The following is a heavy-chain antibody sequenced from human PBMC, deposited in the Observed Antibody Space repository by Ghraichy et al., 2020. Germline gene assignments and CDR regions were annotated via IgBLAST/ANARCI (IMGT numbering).Heavy chain of an antibody. V-gene: IGHV3-48*02. CDR1: GFTFSSYS. D-gene: IGHD5-24*01. J-gene: IGHJ4*02. Sequence: GGSLRLSCAASGFTFSSYSMNWVRQAPGKGLEWVSYISSSSSTIYYADSVKGRFTISRDNAKNSLYLQMNSLRDEDTAVYYCARDSLHMATIRFDYWGQGTLVTVSS. CDR3: ARDSLHMATIRFDY. CDR2: ISSSSSTI.